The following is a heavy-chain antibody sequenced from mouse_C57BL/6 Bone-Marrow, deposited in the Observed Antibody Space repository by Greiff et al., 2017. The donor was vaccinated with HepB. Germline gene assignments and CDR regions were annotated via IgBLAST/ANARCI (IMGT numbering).Heavy chain of an antibody. D-gene: IGHD6-2*01. J-gene: IGHJ4*01. CDR1: GYTFTSYG. Sequence: VQLQQSGAELARPGASVKLSCKASGYTFTSYGISWVKQRTGQGLEWIGEIYPRSGNTYYNEKFKGKATLTADKSSSTAYMEPRSLTSEDSAVYFCARLSLLAMDYWGQGTSVTVSS. V-gene: IGHV1-81*01. CDR2: IYPRSGNT. CDR3: ARLSLLAMDY.